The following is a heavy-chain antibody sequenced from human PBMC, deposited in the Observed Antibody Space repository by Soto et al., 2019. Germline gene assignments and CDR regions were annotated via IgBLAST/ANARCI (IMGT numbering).Heavy chain of an antibody. CDR1: GGSISSSSYY. CDR2: IYYSGST. Sequence: SETLSLTCTVSGGSISSSSYYWGWIRQPPGKGLEWIGSIYYSGSTYYNPSLKSRVTISVDTSKNQFSLKLSSVTAADTAVYYCARRNDFWSGYYTSAFDIWGQGTMVTVS. CDR3: ARRNDFWSGYYTSAFDI. V-gene: IGHV4-39*01. J-gene: IGHJ3*02. D-gene: IGHD3-3*01.